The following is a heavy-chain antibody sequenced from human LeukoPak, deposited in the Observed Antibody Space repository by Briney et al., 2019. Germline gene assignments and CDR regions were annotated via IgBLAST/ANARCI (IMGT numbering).Heavy chain of an antibody. D-gene: IGHD3-22*01. Sequence: SETLSLTCTVSGGSISSYYWSWIRQPAGKGLEWIGRIYTSGSTNYNPSLKSRVTMSVDTSKNQFSLKLSSVTAADTAVYYCARDQRLEYYYDSSGPKYYFDYWRQGTLVTVSS. V-gene: IGHV4-4*07. CDR3: ARDQRLEYYYDSSGPKYYFDY. CDR2: IYTSGST. J-gene: IGHJ4*02. CDR1: GGSISSYY.